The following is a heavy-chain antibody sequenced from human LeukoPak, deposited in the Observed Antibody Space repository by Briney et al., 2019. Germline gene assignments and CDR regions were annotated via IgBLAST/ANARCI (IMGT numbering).Heavy chain of an antibody. D-gene: IGHD6-6*01. V-gene: IGHV3-30*03. J-gene: IGHJ4*02. CDR3: ARGSSSSRLFDY. CDR2: ISYDGSNK. CDR1: GFTFSSYG. Sequence: GGSLRLSCAASGFTFSSYGMHWVRQAPGKGLEWVAVISYDGSNKYYADSVKGRFTISRDNSKNTLYLQMNSLRAEDTAVYYCARGSSSSRLFDYWGQGTLVAVSS.